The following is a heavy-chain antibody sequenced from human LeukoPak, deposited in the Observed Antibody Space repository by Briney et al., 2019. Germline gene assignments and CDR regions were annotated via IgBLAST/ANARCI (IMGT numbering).Heavy chain of an antibody. J-gene: IGHJ4*02. D-gene: IGHD2-21*02. V-gene: IGHV4-39*07. CDR2: IYYSGST. CDR3: ARDLAYCGGDCYSLYYFDY. Sequence: SETLSLTCTVSGDSMSNGGYYWGWIRQPPGKGLEWIGSIYYSGSTYYNPSLKSRVTISVDTSKNQFSLKLSSVTAADTAVYYCARDLAYCGGDCYSLYYFDYWGQGTLVTVSS. CDR1: GDSMSNGGYY.